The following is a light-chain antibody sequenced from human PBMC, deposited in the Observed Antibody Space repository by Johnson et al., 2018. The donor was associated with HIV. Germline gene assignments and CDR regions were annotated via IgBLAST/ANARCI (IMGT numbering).Light chain of an antibody. CDR1: SSNIGNNY. J-gene: IGLJ1*01. CDR2: ENN. V-gene: IGLV1-51*02. CDR3: GTWDSSLSALYV. Sequence: QPVLTQPPSVSAAPGQKVTISCSGSSSNIGNNYVSWYQQLPGTAPKLLIYENNKRPSGIPDRFSGSKSGTSATLGITGPQPGDEADYYCGTWDSSLSALYVFGTGTKVTVL.